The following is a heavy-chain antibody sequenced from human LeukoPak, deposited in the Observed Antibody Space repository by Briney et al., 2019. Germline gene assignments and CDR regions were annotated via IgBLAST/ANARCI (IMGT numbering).Heavy chain of an antibody. CDR1: GFTFSSYV. V-gene: IGHV3-23*01. J-gene: IGHJ4*02. CDR3: ATDRSSIAARPH. D-gene: IGHD6-6*01. Sequence: GGSLRLSCAASGFTFSSYVMSWVRQAPGKGLEWVSVISGSGGSTYYADSVKGRFTISRDNSKNTLYLQMNSLRAEDTAVYYCATDRSSIAARPHWGQGTLVTVSS. CDR2: ISGSGGST.